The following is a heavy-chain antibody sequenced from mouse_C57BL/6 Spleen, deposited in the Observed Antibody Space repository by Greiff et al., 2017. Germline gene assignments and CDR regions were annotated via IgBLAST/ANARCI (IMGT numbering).Heavy chain of an antibody. CDR3: ARRELTGWYFDV. Sequence: DVHLVESGGGLVQPGGSLKLSCAASGFTFSDYYMYWVRQTPEKRLEWVAYISNGGGSTYYPDTVKGRFTISRDNAKNTLSLQMSRLKSEDTAMYYCARRELTGWYFDVWGTGATVTVAS. J-gene: IGHJ1*03. D-gene: IGHD4-1*01. CDR2: ISNGGGST. V-gene: IGHV5-12*01. CDR1: GFTFSDYY.